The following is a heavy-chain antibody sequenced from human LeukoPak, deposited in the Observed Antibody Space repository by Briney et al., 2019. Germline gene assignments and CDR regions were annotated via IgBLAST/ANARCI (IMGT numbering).Heavy chain of an antibody. CDR1: GASMNTHY. Sequence: PLETLSLTCAVSGASMNTHYWSWIRQPPGKGLEWIGYMLDTVTTKDNPSLKSRFTLSADTSKNQFSLRLTSVTAADTAVYYCATIKRGNIFGYFDFWGQGIPVTVSS. CDR2: MLDTVTT. CDR3: ATIKRGNIFGYFDF. D-gene: IGHD5-18*01. J-gene: IGHJ4*02. V-gene: IGHV4-59*11.